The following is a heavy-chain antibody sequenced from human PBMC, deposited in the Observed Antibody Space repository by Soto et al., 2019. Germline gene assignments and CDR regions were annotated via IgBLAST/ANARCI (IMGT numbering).Heavy chain of an antibody. CDR3: ARRYYDFWSGPKNYYYYMDV. J-gene: IGHJ6*03. CDR2: MNPNSGNT. CDR1: GYTFTSYD. Sequence: QVPLVQSGAEVKKPGASVKVSCKASGYTFTSYDINWVRQATGQGLEWMGWMNPNSGNTGYAQKFQGRVTMTRNTSIRTAYMELSSLRSEDTAVYYCARRYYDFWSGPKNYYYYMDVWGKGTTVTVSS. D-gene: IGHD3-3*01. V-gene: IGHV1-8*01.